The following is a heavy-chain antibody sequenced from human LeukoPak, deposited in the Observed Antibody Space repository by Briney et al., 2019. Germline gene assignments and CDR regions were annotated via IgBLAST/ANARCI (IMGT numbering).Heavy chain of an antibody. D-gene: IGHD2-15*01. CDR1: GYTFTRYY. CDR2: INHSGGST. J-gene: IGHJ6*02. V-gene: IGHV1-46*01. CDR3: ARDLGGGSVLSYYYYYGMDV. Sequence: ASVTVSCKSSGYTFTRYYMHWVRQPPGQGLEWMGIINHSGGSTSYAQKFQGRVTMTRDTSTSTVYMELSSLRSVDTAVYYCARDLGGGSVLSYYYYYGMDVWGQGTTVTASS.